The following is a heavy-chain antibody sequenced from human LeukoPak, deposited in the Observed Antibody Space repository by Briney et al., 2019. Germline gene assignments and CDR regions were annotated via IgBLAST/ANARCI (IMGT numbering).Heavy chain of an antibody. CDR3: ARVGDWNDLVY. Sequence: PSETLSLTCTVSGGSISPYYWSWIRQTPGKGLDWIGYILYSGTTTNYNPSLKSRVTISVDTSKNQFSLKLSSVTAADTAVYYCARVGDWNDLVYWGQGTLVTVSS. D-gene: IGHD1-1*01. CDR2: ILYSGTT. V-gene: IGHV4-59*01. CDR1: GGSISPYY. J-gene: IGHJ4*02.